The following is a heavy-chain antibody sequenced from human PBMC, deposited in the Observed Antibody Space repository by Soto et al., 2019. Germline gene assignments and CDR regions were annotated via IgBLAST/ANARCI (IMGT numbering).Heavy chain of an antibody. J-gene: IGHJ4*02. CDR3: ARYYYGSGSYSYFAY. Sequence: QVQLQESGPGLVKTSKTLSLTCTVSGVSINSAGYYWTWVRQLPGKGLEWIGYIYYSGSPYSNPSLKRRLTISIDTSKNQFSLRLTSVTAADTAVYYCARYYYGSGSYSYFAYWGQGTLVAVSS. CDR2: IYYSGSP. D-gene: IGHD3-10*01. CDR1: GVSINSAGYY. V-gene: IGHV4-31*03.